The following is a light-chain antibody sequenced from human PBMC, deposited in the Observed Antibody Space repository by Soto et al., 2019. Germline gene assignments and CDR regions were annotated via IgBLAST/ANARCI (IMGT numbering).Light chain of an antibody. CDR2: EVS. Sequence: QSALTQPASVSGSPGQSITISCTGTSSDVGGYNYVSWYKQHPGKAPKLMIYEVSNRPSGVSNRFSGSKSGSTASLTISGLQAEDEADYYCSSYTSSSTLGVFGTGTKLTVL. V-gene: IGLV2-14*01. CDR1: SSDVGGYNY. CDR3: SSYTSSSTLGV. J-gene: IGLJ1*01.